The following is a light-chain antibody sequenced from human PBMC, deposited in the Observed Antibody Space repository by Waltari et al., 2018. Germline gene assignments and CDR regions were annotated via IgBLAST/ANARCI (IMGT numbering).Light chain of an antibody. J-gene: IGKJ1*01. CDR3: QKYGTLPAT. CDR1: QSVSRF. V-gene: IGKV3-20*01. Sequence: EIALTQSPGTLSLPPGERATPSCRASQSVSRFLAWYQQKPGQAPRLLIYEASSRATDIPDRFSGSGSGTDFSLTISRLEPEDFAVYYCQKYGTLPATFGQGTKVEIK. CDR2: EAS.